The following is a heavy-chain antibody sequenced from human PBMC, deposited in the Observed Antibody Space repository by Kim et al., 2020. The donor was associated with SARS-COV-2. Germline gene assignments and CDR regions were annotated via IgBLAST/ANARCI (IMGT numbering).Heavy chain of an antibody. CDR1: GGSFSGYY. D-gene: IGHD1-26*01. V-gene: IGHV4-34*01. J-gene: IGHJ4*02. CDR2: INHSGST. Sequence: SETLSLTCAVYGGSFSGYYWSWIRQPPGKGLEWIGEINHSGSTNYNPSLKSRVTISVDTSKNQFSLKLSSVTAADTAVYYCARGQGGRGRAPDYWGQGTLVTVSS. CDR3: ARGQGGRGRAPDY.